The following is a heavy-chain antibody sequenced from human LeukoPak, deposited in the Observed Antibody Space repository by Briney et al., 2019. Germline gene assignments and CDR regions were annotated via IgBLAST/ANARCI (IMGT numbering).Heavy chain of an antibody. D-gene: IGHD5-18*01. CDR3: ARDHEDTAVVTYFDH. J-gene: IGHJ4*02. Sequence: SVRVSCKASGGTFSSSAISWVRQAPGQGLEWMGRIIPMFDIANYAQKFQGRVTITADKSTNTAYMELSSLSSEDTAVYYCARDHEDTAVVTYFDHWGQGTLVTVSS. CDR2: IIPMFDIA. V-gene: IGHV1-69*04. CDR1: GGTFSSSA.